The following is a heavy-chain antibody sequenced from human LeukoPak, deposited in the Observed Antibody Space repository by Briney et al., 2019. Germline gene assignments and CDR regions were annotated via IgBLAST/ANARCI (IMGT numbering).Heavy chain of an antibody. CDR2: ITSDGRST. CDR1: GFSFSTSW. D-gene: IGHD1-7*01. J-gene: IGHJ4*02. CDR3: ARAHNWKYGSFDF. Sequence: GGSLRLSCTASGFSFSTSWMHWVRQAPGKGLEWVSRITSDGRSTIYADSVKGRFTVSRDNAKNTLYLQMNSLSAEDTAVYYCARAHNWKYGSFDFWGQGTLVTVSS. V-gene: IGHV3-74*01.